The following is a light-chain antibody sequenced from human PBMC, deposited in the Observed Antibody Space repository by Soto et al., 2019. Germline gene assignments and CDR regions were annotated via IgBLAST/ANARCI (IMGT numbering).Light chain of an antibody. CDR2: AAS. CDR3: QQRSNWPPT. J-gene: IGKJ1*01. Sequence: EIVMTQSPATLSVSPGARATLSCRASQSVSSNLAWYQQKPGQAPRVLIYAASTRATGIPDRFSGSGSGTDFTLTISSLEPEDFAVYYCQQRSNWPPTFGQGTKVDIK. V-gene: IGKV3-15*01. CDR1: QSVSSN.